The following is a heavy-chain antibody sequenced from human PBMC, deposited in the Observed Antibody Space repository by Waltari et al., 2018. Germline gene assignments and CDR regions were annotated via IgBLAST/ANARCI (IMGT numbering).Heavy chain of an antibody. J-gene: IGHJ6*03. CDR1: VGSFGGTA. CDR2: IIPMFGIP. Sequence: VQLVQSGGELKKPGSSVKVSCRTSVGSFGGTATSWVRQAPGQGLEWMGVIIPMFGIPDYSQKFQDRLIITADESTSTAYMELSSLRSEDTAIYYCARHELGISQYYYNMYVWGRGTTVTISS. D-gene: IGHD7-27*01. CDR3: ARHELGISQYYYNMYV. V-gene: IGHV1-69*12.